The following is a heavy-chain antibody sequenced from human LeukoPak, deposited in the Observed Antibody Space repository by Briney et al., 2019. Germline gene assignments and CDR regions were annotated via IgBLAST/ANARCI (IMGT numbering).Heavy chain of an antibody. CDR1: GYSLSELT. J-gene: IGHJ4*02. CDR2: IDPGMAET. Sequence: GASVKVSCKVSGYSLSELTMHWVRHAPGKRLEWMGGIDPGMAETIYAEKFQGRITMTEDTSTDTAYMELSSLRSEDTAVYYCAPGHEYGLLDYWGQGTLVTVSS. D-gene: IGHD4-17*01. CDR3: APGHEYGLLDY. V-gene: IGHV1-24*01.